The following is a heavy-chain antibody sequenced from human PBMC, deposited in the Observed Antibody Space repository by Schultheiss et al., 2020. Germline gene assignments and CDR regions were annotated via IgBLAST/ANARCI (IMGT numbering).Heavy chain of an antibody. CDR2: IYYSGST. D-gene: IGHD2-2*01. CDR3: ASVEVPANWFDP. CDR1: GGSISSGGYY. J-gene: IGHJ5*02. Sequence: SATLSLTCTVSGGSISSGGYYWSWIRQHPGKGLEWIGYIYYSGSTYYNPSLKSRVTISVDTSKNQFSLKLSSVTAADTAVYYCASVEVPANWFDPWGQGTLVNVSS. V-gene: IGHV4-31*03.